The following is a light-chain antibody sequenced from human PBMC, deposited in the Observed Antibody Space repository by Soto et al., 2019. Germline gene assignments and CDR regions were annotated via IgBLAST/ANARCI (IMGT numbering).Light chain of an antibody. Sequence: EIVLTQSPGTLSLSPGDRATLSCRASQSVSRSLAWYQQNPGQAPRLLIYGAFSRATGIPDRFSGSGSGTDFTLTISRLEPADFAVYYCHQYDTLPLTFGGGTKLEIK. J-gene: IGKJ4*01. CDR3: HQYDTLPLT. CDR2: GAF. CDR1: QSVSRS. V-gene: IGKV3-20*01.